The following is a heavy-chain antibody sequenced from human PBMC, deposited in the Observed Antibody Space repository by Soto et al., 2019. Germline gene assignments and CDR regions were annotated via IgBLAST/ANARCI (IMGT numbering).Heavy chain of an antibody. V-gene: IGHV4-59*08. J-gene: IGHJ3*02. CDR3: ARWRYSYGYPVI. D-gene: IGHD5-18*01. CDR2: IYYSGST. Sequence: SETLSLTCTVSGGSISSYYWSWIRQPPGKGLEWIGYIYYSGSTNYNPSLKSRVTISVDTSKNQFSLKLSSVTAADTAVYYCARWRYSYGYPVIWGQGTMVTVSS. CDR1: GGSISSYY.